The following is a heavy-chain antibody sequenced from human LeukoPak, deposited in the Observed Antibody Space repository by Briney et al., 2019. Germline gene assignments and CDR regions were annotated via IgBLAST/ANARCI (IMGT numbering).Heavy chain of an antibody. Sequence: GGSLRLSCAASGFTFSSYAMSWVRQAPGKGLEWVSVIYSGGSTYYADSVKGRFTISRDNSKNTLYLQMNSLRAEDTAVYYCARGYYYDSSASFDIWGQGTMVTVSS. CDR1: GFTFSSYA. CDR2: IYSGGST. D-gene: IGHD3-22*01. CDR3: ARGYYYDSSASFDI. J-gene: IGHJ3*02. V-gene: IGHV3-53*01.